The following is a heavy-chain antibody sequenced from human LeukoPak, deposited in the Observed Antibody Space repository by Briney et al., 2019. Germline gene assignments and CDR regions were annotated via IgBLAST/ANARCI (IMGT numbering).Heavy chain of an antibody. J-gene: IGHJ4*02. V-gene: IGHV3-30*03. CDR2: ISYDGSNK. CDR3: ARDGGYSYGHFDY. D-gene: IGHD5-18*01. CDR1: GFTFSSYG. Sequence: GGSLRLSCAASGFTFSSYGIHWVRQAPGKGLEWVAVISYDGSNKYYADSVKGRFTISRDNAKNSLYLQMNSLRAEDTAVYYCARDGGYSYGHFDYWGQGTLVTVSS.